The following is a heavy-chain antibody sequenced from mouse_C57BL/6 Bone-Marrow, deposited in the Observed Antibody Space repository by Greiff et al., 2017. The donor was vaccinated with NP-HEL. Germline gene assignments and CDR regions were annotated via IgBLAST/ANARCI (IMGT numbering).Heavy chain of an antibody. V-gene: IGHV1-50*01. CDR2: IDPSDSYT. Sequence: QVQLKQPGAELVKPGASVKLSCKASGYTFTSYWMQWVKQRPGQGLEWIGEIDPSDSYTNYNQQFKGKATLTVDTSSSTAYMQLSSLTSEDSAVYYCASSIYYDYDFWYFDVWGTGTTVTVSS. CDR3: ASSIYYDYDFWYFDV. D-gene: IGHD2-4*01. J-gene: IGHJ1*03. CDR1: GYTFTSYW.